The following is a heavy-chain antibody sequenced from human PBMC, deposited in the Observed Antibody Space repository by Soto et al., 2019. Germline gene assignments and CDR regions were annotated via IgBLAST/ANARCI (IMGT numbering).Heavy chain of an antibody. J-gene: IGHJ6*02. CDR3: ASDLSGRADV. CDR2: MNEDGGTT. Sequence: WGTLRLSCAASGFTFRSYWMHWVRQAPGKGLVWVSRMNEDGGTTDYADSVKGRFTISRDNAKNTWYQQMNSLRAEDTSGYYCASDLSGRADVWGQGTTVTVSS. D-gene: IGHD3-10*01. V-gene: IGHV3-74*01. CDR1: GFTFRSYW.